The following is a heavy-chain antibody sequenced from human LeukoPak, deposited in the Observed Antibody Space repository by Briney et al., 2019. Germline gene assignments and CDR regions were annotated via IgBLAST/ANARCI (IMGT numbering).Heavy chain of an antibody. V-gene: IGHV4-38-2*01. D-gene: IGHD4-17*01. CDR1: GYSISSGYY. Sequence: SETLSLTCAASGYSISSGYYWGWIRQPPGKGLEWIGSIYHSGSTYYNPSLKSRVTISVDTSKNQFSLKLSSVTAADTAVYYCARHEEGGDYRFDYWGQGTLVTVSS. CDR3: ARHEEGGDYRFDY. J-gene: IGHJ4*02. CDR2: IYHSGST.